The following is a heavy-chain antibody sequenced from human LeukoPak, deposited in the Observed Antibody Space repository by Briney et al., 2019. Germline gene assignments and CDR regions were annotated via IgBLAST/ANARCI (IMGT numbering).Heavy chain of an antibody. J-gene: IGHJ4*02. D-gene: IGHD3-16*01. CDR2: ISGSGGST. CDR3: AKDYEAYYDYVWGRGYFDY. V-gene: IGHV3-23*01. Sequence: GGSLRLSCAASGFTFSIYAMTWVRQAPGKGLEWVSGISGSGGSTYYADSVKGRFTISGDNSKNTLYLQMNSLRAEDTAVYYCAKDYEAYYDYVWGRGYFDYWGQGTLVTVSS. CDR1: GFTFSIYA.